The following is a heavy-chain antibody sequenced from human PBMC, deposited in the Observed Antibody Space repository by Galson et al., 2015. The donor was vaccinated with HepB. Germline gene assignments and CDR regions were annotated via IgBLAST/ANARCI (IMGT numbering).Heavy chain of an antibody. CDR1: GYTFTSYG. D-gene: IGHD6-13*01. CDR2: ISAYNGNT. V-gene: IGHV1-18*04. Sequence: VKVSCKASGYTFTSYGISWVRQAPGQGLEWMGWISAYNGNTNYAQKLQGRVTMTTDTSTSTAYMELRSLRSDDTAVYYCASGLGYSSSWYQNGDYFDYWGQGTLVTVSS. CDR3: ASGLGYSSSWYQNGDYFDY. J-gene: IGHJ4*02.